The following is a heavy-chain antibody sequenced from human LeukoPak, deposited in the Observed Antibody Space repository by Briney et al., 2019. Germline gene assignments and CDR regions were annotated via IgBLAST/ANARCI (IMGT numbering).Heavy chain of an antibody. CDR3: ASDPGIAAAGY. D-gene: IGHD6-13*01. CDR1: GYSISSGYY. V-gene: IGHV4-38-2*02. Sequence: SETLSLTCTVSGYSISSGYYWGWIRQPPGKGLEWIGSIYHSGSTYYNPSLKSRVTISVDTSKNQFSLKLSSVTAADTAVYYCASDPGIAAAGYWGQGTLVTVSS. J-gene: IGHJ4*02. CDR2: IYHSGST.